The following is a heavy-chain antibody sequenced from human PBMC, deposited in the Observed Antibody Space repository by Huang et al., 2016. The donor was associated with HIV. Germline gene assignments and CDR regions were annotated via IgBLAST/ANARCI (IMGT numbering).Heavy chain of an antibody. CDR2: ISYDAKTK. D-gene: IGHD6-13*01. J-gene: IGHJ4*02. V-gene: IGHV3-30*18. CDR1: GFTFSSYG. CDR3: AKGGSAAAVLDF. Sequence: QVQLVESGGGVVQPGRSLRISCAASGFTFSSYGMHWVRQAPGKGLGWGAVISYDAKTKYYADSVKCRFSISRDNSKTTVYLQLNSLRLEDTAVYYCAKGGSAAAVLDFWGQGTLVTVSS.